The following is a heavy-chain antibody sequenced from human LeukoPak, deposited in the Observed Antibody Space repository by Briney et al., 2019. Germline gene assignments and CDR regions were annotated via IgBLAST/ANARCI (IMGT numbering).Heavy chain of an antibody. CDR1: GYTFTGYY. D-gene: IGHD3-22*01. V-gene: IGHV1-2*02. Sequence: SVKVSCKASGYTFTGYYMHWVRQAPGQGLEWMGWINPNSGDTNYAQKFQDRVTLTRDTSIITAYMELSSLRSDDTAVYYCARDRSTMTPDYWGQGTLVTVSS. J-gene: IGHJ4*02. CDR2: INPNSGDT. CDR3: ARDRSTMTPDY.